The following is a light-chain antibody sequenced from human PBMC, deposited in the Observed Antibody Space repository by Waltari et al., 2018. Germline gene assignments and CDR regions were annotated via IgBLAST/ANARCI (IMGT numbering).Light chain of an antibody. CDR3: QQHDNSPYS. CDR1: QGIGNW. Sequence: DIQMTQSPPSLTASVGDRVPITCRASQGIGNWLTWYQQKPGKAPKILIYRASNLETGVPSRFSGSGSGTDFTLTISSLQPEDIATYYCQQHDNSPYSFGQGTKVEIK. CDR2: RAS. V-gene: IGKV1-33*01. J-gene: IGKJ2*03.